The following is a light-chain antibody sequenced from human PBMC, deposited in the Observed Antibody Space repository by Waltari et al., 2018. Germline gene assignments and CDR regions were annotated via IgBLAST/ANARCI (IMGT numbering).Light chain of an antibody. V-gene: IGKV3-15*01. Sequence: EIVMTQSPATLSVSPGERATLPCRASQSVADNLAWYQHKPGQAPRLLIYGASTRATGIPGRFSGSGSGTEFTLTISGLQSEDFALYYCQQYNHWPPSTFGQGTKVEIK. J-gene: IGKJ1*01. CDR1: QSVADN. CDR3: QQYNHWPPST. CDR2: GAS.